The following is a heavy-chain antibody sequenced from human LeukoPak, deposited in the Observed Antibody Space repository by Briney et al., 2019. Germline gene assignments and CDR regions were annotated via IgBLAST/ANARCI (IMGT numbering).Heavy chain of an antibody. CDR2: ISYDGSNK. CDR3: AKPSERGYSYGIGY. Sequence: GGSLRLSCAASGFTFSSYGMHWVRQAPGKGLEWVAVISYDGSNKYYADSVKGRFTISRDNSKNTLYLQMNSLRAEDTAVYYCAKPSERGYSYGIGYWGQGTLVTVSS. V-gene: IGHV3-30*18. D-gene: IGHD5-18*01. J-gene: IGHJ4*02. CDR1: GFTFSSYG.